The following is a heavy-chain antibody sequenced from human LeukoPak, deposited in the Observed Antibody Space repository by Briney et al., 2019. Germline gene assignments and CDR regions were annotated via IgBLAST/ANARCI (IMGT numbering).Heavy chain of an antibody. D-gene: IGHD1-26*01. Sequence: GSVKDSCKASGYTFTNYYIHWVRQAPGQGREWVGIINPSGGIISYAQKFQGRVTVTRDTSTSTVHMDLSSLRSEDTAVYYCAREWEQKSAFDIWGEGTTV. CDR2: INPSGGII. V-gene: IGHV1-46*01. J-gene: IGHJ3*02. CDR1: GYTFTNYY. CDR3: AREWEQKSAFDI.